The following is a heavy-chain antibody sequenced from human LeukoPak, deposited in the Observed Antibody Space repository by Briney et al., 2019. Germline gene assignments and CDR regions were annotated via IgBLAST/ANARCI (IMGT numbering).Heavy chain of an antibody. J-gene: IGHJ3*02. D-gene: IGHD3-16*01. CDR2: IWYDGSNK. CDR1: GFTFSSYG. CDR3: ARESGAGGAFDI. Sequence: GGSLRLSCAASGFTFSSYGMHWVRQAPGKGLEWVAVIWYDGSNKYYADSVKGRFTISRDNSKNTLYRQMNSLRAEDTAVYYCARESGAGGAFDIWGQGTMVTVSS. V-gene: IGHV3-30*19.